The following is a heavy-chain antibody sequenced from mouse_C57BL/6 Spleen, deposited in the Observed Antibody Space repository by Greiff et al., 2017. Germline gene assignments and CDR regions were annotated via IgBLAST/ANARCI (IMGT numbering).Heavy chain of an antibody. Sequence: VQLQQPGAELVKPGASVKLSCKASGYTFTSYWMHWVKQRPGQGLEWIGMIHPNSGSTNYNEKFKSKATLTVDKSSSTAYMQLSSLTSEDSAVYYCARSTVVATFRYFDVWGTGTTVTVSS. CDR2: IHPNSGST. D-gene: IGHD1-1*01. CDR1: GYTFTSYW. V-gene: IGHV1-64*01. CDR3: ARSTVVATFRYFDV. J-gene: IGHJ1*03.